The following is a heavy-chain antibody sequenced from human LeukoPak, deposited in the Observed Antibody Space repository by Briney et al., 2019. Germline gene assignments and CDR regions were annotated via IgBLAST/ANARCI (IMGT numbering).Heavy chain of an antibody. CDR2: ISGSSSYI. D-gene: IGHD6-6*01. CDR3: ARGSSNVAARNNWFDP. CDR1: GFTFSGYD. V-gene: IGHV3-21*01. J-gene: IGHJ5*02. Sequence: GGSLRLSCAASGFTFSGYDMNWVRQAPGKGLEWVSSISGSSSYIYYADSMKGRFTISRDNGKNSLYLQMNSLRAEDTAVYFCARGSSNVAARNNWFDPWGQGTLVTVSS.